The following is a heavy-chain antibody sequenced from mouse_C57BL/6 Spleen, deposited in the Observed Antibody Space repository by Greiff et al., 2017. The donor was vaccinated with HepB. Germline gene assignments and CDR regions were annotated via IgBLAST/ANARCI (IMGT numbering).Heavy chain of an antibody. Sequence: VKLQESGAELVKPGASVKISCKASGYAFSSYWMNWVKQRPGKGLEWIGQIYPGDGDTNYNGKFKGKATLTADKSSSTAYMQLSSLTSEDSAVYFCAPGAYYAMDYWGQGTSVTVSS. CDR3: APGAYYAMDY. D-gene: IGHD4-1*01. CDR1: GYAFSSYW. J-gene: IGHJ4*01. CDR2: IYPGDGDT. V-gene: IGHV1-80*01.